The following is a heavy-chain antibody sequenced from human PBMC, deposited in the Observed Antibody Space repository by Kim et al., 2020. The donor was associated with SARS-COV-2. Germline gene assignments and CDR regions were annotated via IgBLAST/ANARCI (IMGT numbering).Heavy chain of an antibody. D-gene: IGHD6-19*01. J-gene: IGHJ4*02. Sequence: QKFQGRGTITADESTSTAYMELSSLRSEDTAVYYCARVRANSSGWYYFDYWGQGTLVTVSS. V-gene: IGHV1-69*01. CDR3: ARVRANSSGWYYFDY.